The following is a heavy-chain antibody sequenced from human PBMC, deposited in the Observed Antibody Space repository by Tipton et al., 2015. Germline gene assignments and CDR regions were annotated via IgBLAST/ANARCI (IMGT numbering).Heavy chain of an antibody. CDR3: ARGGGGRWLQAWYFDY. V-gene: IGHV3-53*01. CDR2: IYSDGST. D-gene: IGHD5-24*01. CDR1: GFTVSGNY. J-gene: IGHJ4*02. Sequence: GSLRLSCAASGFTVSGNYMSWVRQAPGKGLEWVSVIYSDGSTYYADSVKGRLTISRDNSKNTLYLQMNSLRAEDTAVYYCARGGGGRWLQAWYFDYWGQGILVTVSS.